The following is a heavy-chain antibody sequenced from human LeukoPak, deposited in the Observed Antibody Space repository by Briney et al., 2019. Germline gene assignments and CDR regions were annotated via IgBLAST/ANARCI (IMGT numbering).Heavy chain of an antibody. D-gene: IGHD3-9*01. J-gene: IGHJ6*03. Sequence: GGSLRLSCAASGFTFSSYSMNWVRQSLGKGLEWVSSISSSSSYIYYADSVKGRFTISRDNAKNSLYLQMNSLRAEDTAVYYCARDQGRIEGRYFDWLPTDYYSYYIGVWGKGTTVTISS. CDR2: ISSSSSYI. V-gene: IGHV3-21*01. CDR3: ARDQGRIEGRYFDWLPTDYYSYYIGV. CDR1: GFTFSSYS.